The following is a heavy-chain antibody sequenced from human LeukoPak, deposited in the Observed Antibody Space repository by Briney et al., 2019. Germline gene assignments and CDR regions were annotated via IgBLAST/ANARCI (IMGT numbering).Heavy chain of an antibody. CDR3: ASSGSGRSKNWFDP. CDR2: IYTSGST. J-gene: IGHJ5*02. V-gene: IGHV4-61*02. CDR1: GGSISSGSYY. D-gene: IGHD3-10*01. Sequence: SETLSLTCTVSGGSISSGSYYWSWIRQPAGKGLEWIGRIYTSGSTNYNPSLKSRVTISVDTSKNQFSLKLSSVTAADTAVYYCASSGSGRSKNWFDPWGQGTLVTVSS.